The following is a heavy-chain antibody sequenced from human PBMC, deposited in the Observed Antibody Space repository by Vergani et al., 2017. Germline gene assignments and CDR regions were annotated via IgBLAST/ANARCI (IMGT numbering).Heavy chain of an antibody. CDR3: ARDDSSGPYPGGSVDY. D-gene: IGHD3-22*01. CDR1: GFTFSSYS. CDR2: ISSSSSTI. Sequence: EVQLVESGGGLVQPGGSLRLSCAASGFTFSSYSMNWVRQAPGKGLEWVSYISSSSSTIYYADSVKGRFTISRDNAKNSLYLQMNSLRDEDTAVYYCARDDSSGPYPGGSVDYWGQGTLVTVSS. V-gene: IGHV3-48*02. J-gene: IGHJ4*02.